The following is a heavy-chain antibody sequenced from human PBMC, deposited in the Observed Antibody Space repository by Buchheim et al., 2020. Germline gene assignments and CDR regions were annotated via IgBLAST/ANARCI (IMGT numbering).Heavy chain of an antibody. J-gene: IGHJ4*02. CDR3: AKRGVASGIHEVDY. V-gene: IGHV3-23*01. D-gene: IGHD3-10*01. CDR2: VSGSGAST. CDR1: GFVFSDYA. Sequence: EVRLLESGGTLVQPGGSLRLSCAASGFVFSDYAMNWVRQAPGKGLQWVSIVSGSGASTEYADSVTGRFILSRDNQKNQLYLQMNNLRDEDTAIYYCAKRGVASGIHEVDYWGQGTL.